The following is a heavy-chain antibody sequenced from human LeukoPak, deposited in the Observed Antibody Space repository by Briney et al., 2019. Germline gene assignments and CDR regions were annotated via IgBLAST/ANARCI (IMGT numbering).Heavy chain of an antibody. CDR2: INHSGST. D-gene: IGHD3-10*01. V-gene: IGHV4-34*01. Sequence: SETLSLTCAVYGGSFSGYYWSWIRQPPGKGLEWIGEINHSGSTNYNPSLKSRVTISVDTSKNQFSLKLSSVTAADTAVYYCARLEGITMVRGVIGDWGQGTLVTVSS. CDR3: ARLEGITMVRGVIGD. CDR1: GGSFSGYY. J-gene: IGHJ4*02.